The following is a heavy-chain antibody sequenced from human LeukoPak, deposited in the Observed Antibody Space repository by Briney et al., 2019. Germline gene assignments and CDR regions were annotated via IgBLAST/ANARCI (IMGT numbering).Heavy chain of an antibody. V-gene: IGHV1-2*02. J-gene: IGHJ4*02. Sequence: ASVKVSCKASGYTFTSYDINWVRQATGQGLEWMGWINPNSGGTNYAQKFQGRVTMTRDTSISTAYMELSRLRSDDTAVYYCARLVGATPFDYWGQGTLVTVSS. D-gene: IGHD1-26*01. CDR1: GYTFTSYD. CDR3: ARLVGATPFDY. CDR2: INPNSGGT.